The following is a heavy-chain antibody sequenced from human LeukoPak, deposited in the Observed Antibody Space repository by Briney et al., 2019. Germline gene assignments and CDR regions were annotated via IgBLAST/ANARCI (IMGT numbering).Heavy chain of an antibody. CDR2: IWYDGSNK. Sequence: QPGGSLRLSCAASGFTFSSYGMHWVRQAPGKGLEWVAVIWYDGSNKYYADSVKGRFTISRDNSKNTLYLQMNSLRAEDTAVYYCARDLLESLEGPFDYWGQGTLVTVSS. V-gene: IGHV3-33*01. D-gene: IGHD3-3*01. CDR1: GFTFSSYG. CDR3: ARDLLESLEGPFDY. J-gene: IGHJ4*02.